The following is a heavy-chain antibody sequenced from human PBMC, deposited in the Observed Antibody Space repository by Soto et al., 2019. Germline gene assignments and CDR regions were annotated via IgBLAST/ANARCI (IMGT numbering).Heavy chain of an antibody. Sequence: QVQLVESGGGVVQPGKSLRLSCAASGFTFRNYAMHWVRQVRQAPGQGLEWVAVISYDGSNQFYADSVKGRFTICRDDSKNTLYLQMNSLRADDPAVYYCARDDYASIGRNGGFDYWGQGTLVTVSS. J-gene: IGHJ4*02. V-gene: IGHV3-30-3*01. CDR3: ARDDYASIGRNGGFDY. D-gene: IGHD3-22*01. CDR1: GFTFRNYA. CDR2: ISYDGSNQ.